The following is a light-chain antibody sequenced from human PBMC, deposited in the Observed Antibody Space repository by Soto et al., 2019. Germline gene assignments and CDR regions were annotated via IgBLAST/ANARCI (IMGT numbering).Light chain of an antibody. Sequence: QSALTQPASVSGSPGQSITISCTGSSSDIGAFNYVAWYQQHPGKAPKLIILGVTNRPSGVSSRFSGSKSDYTASLTISGLQAEDEADYYCSSYTTAFFYVFGTGTKLTVL. CDR3: SSYTTAFFYV. V-gene: IGLV2-14*01. CDR2: GVT. CDR1: SSDIGAFNY. J-gene: IGLJ1*01.